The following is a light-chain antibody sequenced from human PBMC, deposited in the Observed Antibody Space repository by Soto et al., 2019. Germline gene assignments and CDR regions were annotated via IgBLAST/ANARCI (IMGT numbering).Light chain of an antibody. CDR3: QHYGDSSWT. CDR2: GTS. Sequence: EIVLTQSQDTLSLSPGERVTLSCRADKSVSNTLLTWFQQKPGQAPRLVIFGTSNRAPGIPDRFIGSGSGTDFTLTISRLEPDDFAVYYCQHYGDSSWTFGQGTKVDIK. CDR1: KSVSNTL. V-gene: IGKV3-20*01. J-gene: IGKJ1*01.